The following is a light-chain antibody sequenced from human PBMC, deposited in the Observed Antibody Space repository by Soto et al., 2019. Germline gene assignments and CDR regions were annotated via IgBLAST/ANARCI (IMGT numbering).Light chain of an antibody. V-gene: IGLV2-14*01. Sequence: SVLTPPAPLSGSPGQSVTISLLCTSGDIGDYNYVSWYQQHPGKVPKVIIYDVSNRPSGVSYRFSGTKSGNTASLTVSGLQAEDEADYYCCSYTRSGTLTFGTGTKVTV. CDR2: DVS. CDR3: CSYTRSGTLT. CDR1: SGDIGDYNY. J-gene: IGLJ1*01.